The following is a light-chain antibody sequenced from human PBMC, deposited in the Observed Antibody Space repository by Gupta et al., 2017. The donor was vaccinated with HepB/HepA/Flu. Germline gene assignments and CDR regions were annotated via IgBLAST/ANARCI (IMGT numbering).Light chain of an antibody. Sequence: DIQMTQSPSSLSASVGDRVTITCRASQSISSYLNWYQQKPGKAPKLLFYAASSLQSGVPSRFSGSGTGTDFTLTISSLQPEDFATYYCQQSDSTPYTFGQGTKLEIK. CDR2: AAS. CDR3: QQSDSTPYT. J-gene: IGKJ2*01. CDR1: QSISSY. V-gene: IGKV1-39*01.